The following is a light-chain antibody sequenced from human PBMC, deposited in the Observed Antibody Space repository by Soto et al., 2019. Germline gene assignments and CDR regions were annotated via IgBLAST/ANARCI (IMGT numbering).Light chain of an antibody. V-gene: IGLV2-11*01. CDR3: CSHVGRYTLI. Sequence: QSALTQPRSVSGSPGQSVTISCTGTSSDVGGYNYVSWYQKYPGKAPKLMIYDVSKRPSGVPDRFSGSKSGNTASLTISGLQAEDETDYYCCSHVGRYTLIFGGGTKVTVL. CDR1: SSDVGGYNY. J-gene: IGLJ2*01. CDR2: DVS.